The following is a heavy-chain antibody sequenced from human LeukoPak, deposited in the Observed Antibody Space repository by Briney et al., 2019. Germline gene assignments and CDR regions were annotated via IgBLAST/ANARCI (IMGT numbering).Heavy chain of an antibody. CDR1: GLTSSNYY. Sequence: PGGSLRLSCAASGLTSSNYYMTWVRQAPGKGLEWVARIKRDGSDASYVDSAEGRFTISRDDAQNSLYLRMTSLRAEDTAIYYCTTYIPTPRRGLDYWGQGTLVTVSS. V-gene: IGHV3-7*03. CDR2: IKRDGSDA. CDR3: TTYIPTPRRGLDY. D-gene: IGHD2-2*02. J-gene: IGHJ4*02.